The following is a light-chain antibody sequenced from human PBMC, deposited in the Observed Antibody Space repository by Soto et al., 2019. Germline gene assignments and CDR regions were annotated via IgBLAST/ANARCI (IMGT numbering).Light chain of an antibody. CDR3: QQYSSLPHT. CDR1: QCVDNRY. V-gene: IGKV3-20*01. CDR2: GIS. Sequence: ESVLTQSPGTLSLSPGERATLSCRASQCVDNRYFAWYQQKPGQAPRLLIYGISSRATGIPDRFSGSGSGTDFTLTISRLEPEDFVVYYCQQYSSLPHTFGQGTKLEVK. J-gene: IGKJ2*01.